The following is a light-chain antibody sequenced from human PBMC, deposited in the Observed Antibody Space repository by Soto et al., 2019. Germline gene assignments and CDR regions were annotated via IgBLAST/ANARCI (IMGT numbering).Light chain of an antibody. Sequence: AIQLTQSPSSLSASVGDRVTITCRASQGISSALAWYQQKPGKAPKLLIYDASSLESGVPSRFSGSGSVTDFTLTISSLQPEDFATYYCQQFNSYSSPITFGQGTRLEIK. CDR1: QGISSA. CDR2: DAS. V-gene: IGKV1-13*02. J-gene: IGKJ5*01. CDR3: QQFNSYSSPIT.